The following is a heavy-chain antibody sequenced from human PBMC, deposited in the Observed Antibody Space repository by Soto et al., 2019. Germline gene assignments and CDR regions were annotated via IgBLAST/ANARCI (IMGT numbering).Heavy chain of an antibody. CDR2: ISAYNGNT. Sequence: GASVKVSCKASGYTFTSYGVSWVRQAPGQGLEWMGWISAYNGNTNSAQKLQGRVTRTTDTSTSTAYMELRSLRSDDTAVYYCAREMYYYDSSGFDYWGQGTLVTVSS. V-gene: IGHV1-18*01. J-gene: IGHJ4*02. CDR3: AREMYYYDSSGFDY. CDR1: GYTFTSYG. D-gene: IGHD3-22*01.